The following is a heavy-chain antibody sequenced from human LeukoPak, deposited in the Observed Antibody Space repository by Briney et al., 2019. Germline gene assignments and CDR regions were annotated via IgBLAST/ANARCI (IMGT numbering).Heavy chain of an antibody. CDR3: ARGRGYRSPDAFDI. J-gene: IGHJ3*02. D-gene: IGHD5-12*01. V-gene: IGHV3-66*01. CDR2: IYSGGST. CDR1: EFSVGSNY. Sequence: GGSLRLSCAASEFSVGSNYMTWVRQAPGKGLEWVSLIYSGGSTYYADSVKGRFTISRDNAKNTLYLQMNSLRAEDTAVYYCARGRGYRSPDAFDIWGQGTMVTVSS.